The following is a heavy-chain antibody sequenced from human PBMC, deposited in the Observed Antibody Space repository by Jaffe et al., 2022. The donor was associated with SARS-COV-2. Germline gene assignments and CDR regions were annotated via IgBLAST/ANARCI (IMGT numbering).Heavy chain of an antibody. V-gene: IGHV4-59*01. J-gene: IGHJ3*02. Sequence: QVQLQESGPGLVKPSETLSLTCSVSGGSIRNYYWSWIRQPPGKGLEWIGNIYYSGSTYYTPSLKSRVTMSVDTSKNQFSLRLISVTAADTAVYFCARDGVPNAFDIWGQGTMVTVSS. CDR1: GGSIRNYY. D-gene: IGHD1-1*01. CDR3: ARDGVPNAFDI. CDR2: IYYSGST.